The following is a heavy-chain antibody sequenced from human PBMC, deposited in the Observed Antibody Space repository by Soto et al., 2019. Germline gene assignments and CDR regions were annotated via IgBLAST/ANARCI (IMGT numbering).Heavy chain of an antibody. CDR2: IIPNFGTP. CDR1: GGTFSNFV. CDR3: ARDLGQDCTTTSFYHRGGFDH. D-gene: IGHD2-2*01. V-gene: IGHV1-69*18. Sequence: QVQLVQSGAEVKKPGSSVKVSCKASGGTFSNFVLSWVRQAPGQGLEWMGKIIPNFGTPNYAQQFQGRVTITADDSTNTAYMELSSLRSEDTAVYYCARDLGQDCTTTSFYHRGGFDHWGQGTLVTVSS. J-gene: IGHJ5*02.